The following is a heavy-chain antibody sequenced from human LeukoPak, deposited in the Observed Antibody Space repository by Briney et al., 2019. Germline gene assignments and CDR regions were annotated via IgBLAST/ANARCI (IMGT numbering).Heavy chain of an antibody. D-gene: IGHD5-18*01. J-gene: IGHJ6*02. Sequence: ASVKVSCKASGGTFSSYAISWVRQAPGQGLEWMGWISAYNGNTNYAQKLQGRVTMTTDTSTSTAYMELRSLRSDDTAVYYCARDYADTAMVTYYYGMDVWGQGTTVTVSS. CDR2: ISAYNGNT. V-gene: IGHV1-18*01. CDR1: GGTFSSYA. CDR3: ARDYADTAMVTYYYGMDV.